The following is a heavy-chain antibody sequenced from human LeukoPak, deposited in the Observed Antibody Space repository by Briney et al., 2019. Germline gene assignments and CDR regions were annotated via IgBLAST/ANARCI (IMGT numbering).Heavy chain of an antibody. CDR1: GYTFTGYY. V-gene: IGHV1-2*02. J-gene: IGHJ4*02. D-gene: IGHD4-17*01. CDR3: AIGADYGDYEWNY. CDR2: INPNSGGT. Sequence: ASVKVSCKASGYTFTGYYMHWVRQAPGQGLEWMGWINPNSGGTNYAQKFQGRVTMTRDTSISTAYMELSRLRSGDTAVYYCAIGADYGDYEWNYWGQGTLVTVSS.